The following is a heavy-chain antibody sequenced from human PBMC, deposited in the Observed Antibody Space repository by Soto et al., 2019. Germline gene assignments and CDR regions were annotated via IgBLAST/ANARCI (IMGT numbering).Heavy chain of an antibody. CDR3: AKDNSGSYPYYYGMDV. CDR1: GFTFDDYA. V-gene: IGHV3-9*01. D-gene: IGHD1-26*01. CDR2: NTWNSGSI. Sequence: GGSLRLSCAASGFTFDDYAMHWVRQAPGKGLEWVSGNTWNSGSIAYADSVKGRFTISRDNAKNSLYLQMNSLRAEDTALYYCAKDNSGSYPYYYGMDVWGQGTTVTVSS. J-gene: IGHJ6*02.